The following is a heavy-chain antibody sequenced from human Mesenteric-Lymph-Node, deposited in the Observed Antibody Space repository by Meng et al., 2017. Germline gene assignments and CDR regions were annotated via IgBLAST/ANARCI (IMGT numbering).Heavy chain of an antibody. CDR2: VYHRGDT. D-gene: IGHD1-7*01. Sequence: QVWRQEPGPGLWKPLGTLSLTCTVSGDSISSEIWWSWVRQPPGKGLEWIGEVYHRGDTNYNPSLKSRVDISVDKSKNQFYLSLFSVTAADTAVYYCGRDQGRELINHWGQGTLVTVSS. CDR3: GRDQGRELINH. V-gene: IGHV4-4*02. J-gene: IGHJ4*02. CDR1: GDSISSEIW.